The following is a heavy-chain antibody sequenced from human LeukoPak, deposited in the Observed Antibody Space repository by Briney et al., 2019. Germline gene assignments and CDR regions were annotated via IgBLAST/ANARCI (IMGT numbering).Heavy chain of an antibody. CDR3: ARDQTVPPGDAFDI. D-gene: IGHD4-17*01. Sequence: GGSLRLSCAASGFTVSSNYMSWVRQAPGKGLEWVSVIYSGGSTYYADSVKGRFTISRDNSKNTLYLQMNSLTAEDTAVYYCARDQTVPPGDAFDIWGQGTMVTVSS. CDR1: GFTVSSNY. V-gene: IGHV3-53*01. CDR2: IYSGGST. J-gene: IGHJ3*02.